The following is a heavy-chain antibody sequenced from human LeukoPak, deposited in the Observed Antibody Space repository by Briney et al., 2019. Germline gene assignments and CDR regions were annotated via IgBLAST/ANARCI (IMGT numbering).Heavy chain of an antibody. V-gene: IGHV3-33*01. CDR2: IWYDGSDK. CDR1: GFTFSSYG. Sequence: GRSLRLSCVASGFTFSSYGMHWVRQAPGKGLEWVAVIWYDGSDKYYADSVKGRFTISRDNSKNTLYLQMNSLGAEDKAVYCCAREKNDGFDIWGQGTMVTVSS. J-gene: IGHJ3*02. CDR3: AREKNDGFDI.